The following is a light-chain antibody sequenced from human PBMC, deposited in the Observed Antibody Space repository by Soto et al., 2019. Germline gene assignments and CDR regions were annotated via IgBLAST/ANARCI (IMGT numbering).Light chain of an antibody. J-gene: IGKJ1*01. Sequence: EIVLTQSPGTLSLSPGQRATLSCRASQSVSTTYLAWYQQKPRQAPRLLIYGASSRATGIPDRFSGSGSGTDFTLTISRLEPEDFAVYYCQRYGSSPWTFGQVTKLEIK. CDR2: GAS. CDR3: QRYGSSPWT. V-gene: IGKV3-20*01. CDR1: QSVSTTY.